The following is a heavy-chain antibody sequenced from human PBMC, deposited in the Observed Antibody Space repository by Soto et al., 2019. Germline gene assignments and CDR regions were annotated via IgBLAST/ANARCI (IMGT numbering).Heavy chain of an antibody. CDR1: GFRFSDYD. J-gene: IGHJ1*01. Sequence: QVQLVESGGGLVKPGGSLRLSCAGSGFRFSDYDMNWIRQAPGKGLAWIGYISGSGWTTFYADSVKGRFTISRDNVKNAVYLQMNNLRAEDTALYYCAKGTSSSSGWPVFQHWGQGALVTVSS. CDR2: ISGSGWTT. V-gene: IGHV3-11*01. CDR3: AKGTSSSSGWPVFQH. D-gene: IGHD6-19*01.